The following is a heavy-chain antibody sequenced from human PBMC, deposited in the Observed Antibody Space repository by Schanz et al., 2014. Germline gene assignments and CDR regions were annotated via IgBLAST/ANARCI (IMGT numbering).Heavy chain of an antibody. CDR1: GFTFSSYA. D-gene: IGHD6-19*01. CDR2: ISASGGDT. V-gene: IGHV3-23*01. CDR3: AASSGWHPSTDY. J-gene: IGHJ4*02. Sequence: EVQLLESGGGLVQPGGSLRLSCAASGFTFSSYAMSWVRQAPGKGLLWVSVISASGGDTYYADSVKGRFTISRDNAKSSLYLQMNSLRVEDTAVYYCAASSGWHPSTDYWGQGTLVTVSS.